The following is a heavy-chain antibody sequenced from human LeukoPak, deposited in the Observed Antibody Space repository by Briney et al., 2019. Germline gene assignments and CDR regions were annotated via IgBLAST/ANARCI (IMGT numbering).Heavy chain of an antibody. V-gene: IGHV3-21*04. D-gene: IGHD6-13*01. Sequence: GGSLRLSCAASGFTFSSYSMNWVRQAPGKGLEWVSSISSSSSYIYYADSVKGRFTISRDNAKNSLYLQMNSLRAEDTAVYYCARVSDSSSWYPYFQQWGQGTLVTVSS. J-gene: IGHJ1*01. CDR2: ISSSSSYI. CDR1: GFTFSSYS. CDR3: ARVSDSSSWYPYFQQ.